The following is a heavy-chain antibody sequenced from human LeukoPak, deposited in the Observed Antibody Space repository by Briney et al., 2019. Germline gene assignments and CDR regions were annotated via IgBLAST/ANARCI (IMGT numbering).Heavy chain of an antibody. J-gene: IGHJ5*02. CDR3: AKVLRGKGNWFDH. CDR1: GGSISSGGYY. D-gene: IGHD3-16*01. CDR2: IYYSGST. Sequence: SSETLSLTCTVSGGSISSGGYYWIWVRQYPGKGLEWIGSIYYSGSTYYNPAPKSRLSISVDTSNNKFSLNLSSVTAADTAVYYCAKVLRGKGNWFDHWGQGTLVTVSS. V-gene: IGHV4-31*03.